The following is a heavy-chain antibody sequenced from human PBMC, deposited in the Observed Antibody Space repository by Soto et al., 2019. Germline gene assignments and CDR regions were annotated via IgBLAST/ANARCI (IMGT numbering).Heavy chain of an antibody. J-gene: IGHJ3*02. CDR2: IIPIFGTA. CDR3: ARVASIAARPGLAFDI. CDR1: GGTFSSYA. V-gene: IGHV1-69*06. Sequence: QVQLVQSGAEVKKPGSSVKVSCKASGGTFSSYAISWVRQAPGQGLEWMGGIIPIFGTANYAQKFQGRVTITADKSTSTAYMELSSLRYEDTALYYCARVASIAARPGLAFDIWGQGTMVTVSS. D-gene: IGHD6-6*01.